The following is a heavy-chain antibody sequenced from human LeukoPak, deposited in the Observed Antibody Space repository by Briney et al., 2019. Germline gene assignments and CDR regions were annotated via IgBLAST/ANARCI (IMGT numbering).Heavy chain of an antibody. CDR3: ARVVAALYYDFWSGSYFDY. D-gene: IGHD3-3*01. Sequence: GASVKVSCKASGGTFSSYAISWVRQAPGQGLEWMGGIIPIFGTANYAQKFQGRVTITADESTSTAYMELSSLRSEDTAVYYCARVVAALYYDFWSGSYFDYWGQGTLVTVSS. CDR1: GGTFSSYA. J-gene: IGHJ4*02. V-gene: IGHV1-69*13. CDR2: IIPIFGTA.